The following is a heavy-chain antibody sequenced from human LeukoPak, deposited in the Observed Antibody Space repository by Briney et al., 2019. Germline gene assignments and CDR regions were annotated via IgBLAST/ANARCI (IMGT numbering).Heavy chain of an antibody. J-gene: IGHJ5*02. CDR3: ARTPLRGATFFTSYPNWFDT. V-gene: IGHV4-39*07. D-gene: IGHD3-10*01. CDR1: GGSVSSGSYY. CDR2: IYYSGST. Sequence: ASETLSPTCTVSGGSVSSGSYYWGWIRQPPGKGLEWIGNIYYSGSTYYNPSLKSRVTISVETSKNQFSLRLSSVTVADTAVYYCARTPLRGATFFTSYPNWFDTWGQGTLVTVSS.